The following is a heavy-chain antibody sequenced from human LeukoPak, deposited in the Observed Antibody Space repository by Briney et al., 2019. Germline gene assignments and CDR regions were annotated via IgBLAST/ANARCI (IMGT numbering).Heavy chain of an antibody. J-gene: IGHJ4*02. V-gene: IGHV3-9*01. CDR3: AKEQMAGAFDY. CDR2: ISWNSGSI. D-gene: IGHD6-19*01. Sequence: PGGSLRLSCAAPGFTFDDYAMHWVRQAPGKGLEWVSGISWNSGSIGYADSVKGRFTISRDNAKNSLYLQMNSLRAEDTALYYCAKEQMAGAFDYWGQGTLVTVSS. CDR1: GFTFDDYA.